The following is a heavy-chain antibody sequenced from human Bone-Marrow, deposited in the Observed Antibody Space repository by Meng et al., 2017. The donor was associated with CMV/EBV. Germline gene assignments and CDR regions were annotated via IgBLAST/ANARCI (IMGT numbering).Heavy chain of an antibody. CDR3: AKDWNEYSSSFFLGFDY. CDR2: IWYDGSNK. V-gene: IGHV3-33*06. CDR1: LTFSSYG. D-gene: IGHD6-6*01. Sequence: LTFSSYGMHGVRQAPGKGLEWVAVIWYDGSNKYYADSVKGRFTISRDNSKNTLYLQMNSLRAEDTAVYYCAKDWNEYSSSFFLGFDYWGQGTLVTVSS. J-gene: IGHJ4*02.